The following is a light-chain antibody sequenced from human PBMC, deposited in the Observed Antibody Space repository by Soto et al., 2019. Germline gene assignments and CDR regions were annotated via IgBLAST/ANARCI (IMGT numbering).Light chain of an antibody. Sequence: DIQMTHAPSTLKASVGDRVTSTGRASQSITTWLAWYQQKPGKAPTLLIYTATNLQSGVPSRFRSSGSGTEFSLTICSLQPEDFAIYYCQQYNDYQYTFGQGTKLEIK. CDR1: QSITTW. CDR2: TAT. V-gene: IGKV1-5*03. CDR3: QQYNDYQYT. J-gene: IGKJ2*01.